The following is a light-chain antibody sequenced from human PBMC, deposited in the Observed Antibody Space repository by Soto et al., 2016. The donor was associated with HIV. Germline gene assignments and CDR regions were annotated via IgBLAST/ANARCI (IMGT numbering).Light chain of an antibody. J-gene: IGKJ1*01. CDR3: QQYNSLWT. V-gene: IGKV1-5*03. CDR2: KAS. Sequence: DIQMTQSPSTLSASVGDRDTITCRASQSLSSWLAWYQQKPGKAPKLLIYKASTLESGVPSRFSGSGSGTEFTLTISSLQPDDFATYYCQQYNSLWTFGQGTKVEMK. CDR1: QSLSSW.